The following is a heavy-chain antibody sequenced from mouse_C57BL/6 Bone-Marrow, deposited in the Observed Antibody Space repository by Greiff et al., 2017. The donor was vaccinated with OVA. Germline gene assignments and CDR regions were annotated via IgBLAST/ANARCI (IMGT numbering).Heavy chain of an antibody. CDR1: GYTFTSYG. Sequence: QVQLKQSGAELARPGASVKLSCKASGYTFTSYGISWVKQRTGQGLEWIGEIYPRSGNTYYNEKFKGKATLTADKSSSTAYMERRSLTSEDSAVYFGARRDYYGHWYFDVWGTGTTVTVSS. CDR3: ARRDYYGHWYFDV. D-gene: IGHD1-1*01. J-gene: IGHJ1*03. CDR2: IYPRSGNT. V-gene: IGHV1-81*01.